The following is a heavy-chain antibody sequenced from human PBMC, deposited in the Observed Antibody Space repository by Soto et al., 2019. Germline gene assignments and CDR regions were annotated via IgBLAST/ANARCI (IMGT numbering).Heavy chain of an antibody. Sequence: QLQLQESGPGLVKPSETLSLTCTVSGGSISSTGHYWGWIRQPPGKGLEWIGNIYYAGSPYYNPSLKSRFTISVDTSKNDFSLTLTSVTAADTAVYYCARLMGVVTVDYWGQGALVTVSS. D-gene: IGHD2-21*02. J-gene: IGHJ4*02. CDR1: GGSISSTGHY. CDR3: ARLMGVVTVDY. CDR2: IYYAGSP. V-gene: IGHV4-39*02.